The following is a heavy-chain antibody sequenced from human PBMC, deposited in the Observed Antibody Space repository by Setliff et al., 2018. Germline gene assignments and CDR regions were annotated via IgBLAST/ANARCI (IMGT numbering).Heavy chain of an antibody. V-gene: IGHV1-8*02. CDR3: ARPALYSSSTYYYYYYMDV. D-gene: IGHD6-13*01. CDR1: GYSFTDYY. J-gene: IGHJ6*03. Sequence: ASVKVSCKASGYSFTDYYMHWVRQVPGRGLEWMGWMNPNSGNTGYAQKFQGRVTMTRNTSISTAYMELSSLRSEDTAVYYCARPALYSSSTYYYYYYMDVWGKGTTVTVSS. CDR2: MNPNSGNT.